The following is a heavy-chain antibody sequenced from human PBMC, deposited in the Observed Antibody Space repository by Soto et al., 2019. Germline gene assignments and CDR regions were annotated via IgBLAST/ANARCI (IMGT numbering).Heavy chain of an antibody. D-gene: IGHD3-16*01. J-gene: IGHJ4*02. V-gene: IGHV3-23*01. CDR1: GFIFGNQG. CDR2: INANAIDT. CDR3: VSWVSPHFDF. Sequence: PGGSLRLSGAASGFIFGNQGMTWVRQAPGRALEWVSTINANAIDTHYAGSVKGRFSISRDNAKGTLALQMNRLRAEPTAIYWRVSWVSPHFDFWGEATLVTVSS.